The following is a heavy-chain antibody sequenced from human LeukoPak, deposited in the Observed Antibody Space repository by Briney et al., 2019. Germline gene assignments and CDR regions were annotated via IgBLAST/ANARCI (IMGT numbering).Heavy chain of an antibody. CDR3: ARDWFHAIDY. CDR2: ISYDGTKK. J-gene: IGHJ4*02. Sequence: GRSLRLSCAGSGFTFSDYGMFWVRQAPGKGLEWVALISYDGTKKYYADSVKGRFTISRDNSKNTLYLQMNTLRAEDTAVYYCARDWFHAIDYWGQGTLVTVSS. V-gene: IGHV3-30*03. CDR1: GFTFSDYG. D-gene: IGHD2/OR15-2a*01.